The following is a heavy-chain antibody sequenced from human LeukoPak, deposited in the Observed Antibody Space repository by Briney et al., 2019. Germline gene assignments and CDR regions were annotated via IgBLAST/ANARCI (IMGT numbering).Heavy chain of an antibody. V-gene: IGHV5-10-1*01. CDR3: ARSLFDYDILTGHDY. Sequence: GESLKISCKGSGYSSTTYWISWVRHMCGKGLEWVGTIDPSDSYTKYSPTFQGHVTISADKSISTAYLQWSSLKASDTAVYYCARSLFDYDILTGHDYWGQGTLVTVSS. CDR2: IDPSDSYT. D-gene: IGHD3-9*01. CDR1: GYSSTTYW. J-gene: IGHJ4*02.